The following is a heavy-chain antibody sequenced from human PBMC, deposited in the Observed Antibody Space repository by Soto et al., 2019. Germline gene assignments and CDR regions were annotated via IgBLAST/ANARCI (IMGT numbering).Heavy chain of an antibody. V-gene: IGHV3-21*01. Sequence: EVDLVESGGGLAKPGGALRLSCTDSGFTFSSHTMNWVRQAPGKGLEWVSSISATGSDIYYGDSVMGRFTISRDNAKNSLYRQLNNLRVEDTAVYYGARGYDVVRVPVAIRVGYFDHWGQGTVVTVSS. J-gene: IGHJ4*02. CDR1: GFTFSSHT. CDR2: ISATGSDI. D-gene: IGHD3-16*01. CDR3: ARGYDVVRVPVAIRVGYFDH.